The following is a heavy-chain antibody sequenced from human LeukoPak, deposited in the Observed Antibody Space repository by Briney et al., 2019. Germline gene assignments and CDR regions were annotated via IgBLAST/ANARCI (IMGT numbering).Heavy chain of an antibody. Sequence: PGGSLRLSCAASGYTFSGYYMHWVRQAPGQGLEWMGWINPNSGGTNYAQKFQGRVTMTRDTSISTAYMELSRLRSDDTALYYCARLDDFVDPGSWGQGTLVTVSS. CDR3: ARLDDFVDPGS. CDR2: INPNSGGT. CDR1: GYTFSGYY. J-gene: IGHJ5*02. D-gene: IGHD4-17*01. V-gene: IGHV1-2*02.